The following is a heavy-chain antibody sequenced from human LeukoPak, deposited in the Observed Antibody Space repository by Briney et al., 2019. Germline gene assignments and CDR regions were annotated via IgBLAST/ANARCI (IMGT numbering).Heavy chain of an antibody. Sequence: GGSLRLSCAASGFTFSSHWLSWVRQAPGKGLEWVANIRQDGGEKNFLDSVKGRFTISRDNAKNSLFLQMNRLRDEDTAIYYCAALWDGGYWGQGTLVTVSS. CDR3: AALWDGGY. D-gene: IGHD3-16*01. CDR1: GFTFSSHW. V-gene: IGHV3-7*01. J-gene: IGHJ4*02. CDR2: IRQDGGEK.